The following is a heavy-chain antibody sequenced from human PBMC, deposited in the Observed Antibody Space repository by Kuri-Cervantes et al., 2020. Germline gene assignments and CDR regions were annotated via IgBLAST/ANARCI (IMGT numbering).Heavy chain of an antibody. Sequence: WGSLRLSCAASGFTFSGYYMSWIRQAPGKGLEWVSYIGHSGTTIYYANSVKGRFTISRDNAKKLLYLQMTSLRAEDTSVYYCAIAPGSRGVVPAVFDIWGQGTMVTVSS. D-gene: IGHD2-2*01. J-gene: IGHJ3*02. CDR1: GFTFSGYY. CDR3: AIAPGSRGVVPAVFDI. CDR2: IGHSGTTI. V-gene: IGHV3-11*04.